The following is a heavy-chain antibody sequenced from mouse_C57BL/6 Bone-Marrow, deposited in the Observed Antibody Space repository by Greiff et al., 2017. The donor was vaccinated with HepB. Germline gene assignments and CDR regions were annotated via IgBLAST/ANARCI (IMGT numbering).Heavy chain of an antibody. CDR2: ISYSGST. CDR3: AIGSYGSRSSYWYFDV. J-gene: IGHJ1*03. CDR1: GYSIPSDY. V-gene: IGHV3-8*01. Sequence: EVQLVESGPGLAKPSQTLSLTCSVPGYSIPSDYWNWIRKFPGNKLESMGYISYSGSTYYTPSLKSRISITRNTSKHQYYLPLNSVTTEDTATDYCAIGSYGSRSSYWYFDVWGTGTTVTVSS. D-gene: IGHD1-1*01.